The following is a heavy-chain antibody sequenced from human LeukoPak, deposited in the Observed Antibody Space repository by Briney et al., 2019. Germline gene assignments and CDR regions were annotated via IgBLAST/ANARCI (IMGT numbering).Heavy chain of an antibody. Sequence: ASVKVSCKASGGTFSSYAISWVRQAPGQGLEWMGWISAYNGNTNYAQKLQGRVTMTTDTSTSTAYMELRSLRSDDTAVYYCARDDGSGWYNYWGQGTLVTVSS. CDR1: GGTFSSYA. CDR2: ISAYNGNT. CDR3: ARDDGSGWYNY. J-gene: IGHJ4*02. V-gene: IGHV1-18*01. D-gene: IGHD6-19*01.